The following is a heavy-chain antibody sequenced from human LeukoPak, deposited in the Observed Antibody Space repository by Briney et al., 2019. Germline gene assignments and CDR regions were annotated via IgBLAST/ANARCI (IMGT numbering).Heavy chain of an antibody. CDR2: IWYDGSNK. CDR3: AKSYSYGYDY. J-gene: IGHJ4*02. Sequence: QAGGSLRLSCAASGFTFSSYGMHWVRQAPGKGLEWVAFIWYDGSNKYYADSVKGRFTISRDNSKNTLYLQMNSLRAEDTALYYCAKSYSYGYDYWGQGTLVTVSS. V-gene: IGHV3-30*02. D-gene: IGHD5-18*01. CDR1: GFTFSSYG.